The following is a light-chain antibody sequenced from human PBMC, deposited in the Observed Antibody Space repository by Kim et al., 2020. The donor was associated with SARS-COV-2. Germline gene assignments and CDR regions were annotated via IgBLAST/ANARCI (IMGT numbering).Light chain of an antibody. CDR3: QQYNSYPWT. V-gene: IGKV1-5*01. J-gene: IGKJ1*01. CDR2: DAS. Sequence: ASVGDGVTITCRASQSISSWLAWYQQKPGKPPKLLIYDASSLESGVPSRFSGSGSGTEFTLTISSLQPDDFATYYCQQYNSYPWTFGQGTKVDIK. CDR1: QSISSW.